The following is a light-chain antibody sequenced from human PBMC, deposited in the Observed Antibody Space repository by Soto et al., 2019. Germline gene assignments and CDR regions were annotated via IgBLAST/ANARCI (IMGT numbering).Light chain of an antibody. V-gene: IGKV1D-12*01. CDR1: QGISNW. CDR3: KKGKSFKFN. Sequence: IDITQSPSSVSSAVGDRVSMTCLSSQGISNWLAWYQQKPGRAPKLLIYAASSLQSGVSSRFSGSGSGKDFTITISSMQPEDFETPYCKKGKSFKFNFGPGTKAAIK. J-gene: IGKJ3*01. CDR2: AAS.